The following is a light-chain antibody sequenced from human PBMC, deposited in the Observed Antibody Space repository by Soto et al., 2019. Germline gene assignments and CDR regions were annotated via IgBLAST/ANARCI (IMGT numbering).Light chain of an antibody. CDR1: QSISSY. V-gene: IGKV1-39*01. CDR2: AAS. J-gene: IGKJ4*01. Sequence: DIQMTQSPSSLSASVGDRVTITFRASQSISSYLNWYQQKPGKAPKLLSYAASSLQSGVPSRFSGGRAETDVTLTISSLRPEDFATYYGQQSDSTPRGRFGGCNKVEIK. CDR3: QQSDSTPRGR.